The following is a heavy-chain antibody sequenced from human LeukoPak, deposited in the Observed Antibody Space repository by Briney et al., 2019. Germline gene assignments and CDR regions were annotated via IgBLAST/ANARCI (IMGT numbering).Heavy chain of an antibody. CDR3: ARGYYDFWSGYPYYFDY. CDR2: IYTSGST. J-gene: IGHJ4*02. V-gene: IGHV4-61*02. D-gene: IGHD3-3*01. Sequence: SETLSLTCTVSGVSISSGSYYWSWIRQPAGKGLEWIGRIYTSGSTNYNPSLKSRVTISVDTSKNQFSLKLSSVTAADTAVYYCARGYYDFWSGYPYYFDYWGQGTLVTVSS. CDR1: GVSISSGSYY.